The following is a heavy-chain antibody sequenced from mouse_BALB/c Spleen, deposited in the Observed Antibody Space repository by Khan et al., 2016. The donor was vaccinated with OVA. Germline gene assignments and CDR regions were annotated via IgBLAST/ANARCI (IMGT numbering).Heavy chain of an antibody. CDR3: ARWFTY. V-gene: IGHV3-2*02. J-gene: IGHJ3*01. CDR1: GYSITSDYA. Sequence: VQLKESGPGLVKPSQSLSLTCTVTGYSITSDYAWNWIRQFPGNKLEWMGYISYSGSTTYNPSLKSRISITRDTSKHQFFLQLNSVTTEDTATYYCARWFTYWGQGTLVTVSA. CDR2: ISYSGST.